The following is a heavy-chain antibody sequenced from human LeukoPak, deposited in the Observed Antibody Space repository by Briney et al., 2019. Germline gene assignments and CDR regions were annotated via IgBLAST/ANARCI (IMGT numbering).Heavy chain of an antibody. CDR3: AGDGPRPRFGELYYYFDY. D-gene: IGHD3-10*01. CDR2: INPNSGGT. J-gene: IGHJ4*02. CDR1: GYTFTGYY. Sequence: GASVKVSCKASGYTFTGYYMHWVRQAPGQGLEWMGWINPNSGGTNYAQKFQGRVTMTRDTSISTAYMELSRLRSDDTAVYYCAGDGPRPRFGELYYYFDYWGQGTLVTVSS. V-gene: IGHV1-2*02.